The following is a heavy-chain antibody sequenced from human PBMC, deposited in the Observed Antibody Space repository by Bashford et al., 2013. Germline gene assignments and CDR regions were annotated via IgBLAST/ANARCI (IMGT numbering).Heavy chain of an antibody. CDR2: IIPIFGTA. V-gene: IGHV1-69*06. Sequence: WVRQAPGQGLEWMGGIIPIFGTANYAQKFQGRVTITADKSTSTAYMELSSLRSEDTAVYYCARDRDDYSNENKFDYWGQGTLVTVSS. J-gene: IGHJ4*02. CDR3: ARDRDDYSNENKFDY. D-gene: IGHD4-11*01.